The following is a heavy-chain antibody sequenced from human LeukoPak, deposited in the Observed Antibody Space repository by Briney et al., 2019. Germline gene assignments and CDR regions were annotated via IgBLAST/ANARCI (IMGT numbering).Heavy chain of an antibody. J-gene: IGHJ3*02. Sequence: ASVKVSCKASGGTFSSYAISWVRQAPGQGLEWMGWMNPNSGNTGYAQKFQGRVTITRNTSISTAYMELSSLRSEDTAVYYCARARIAAAGYGYDAFDIWGQGTMVIVSS. CDR1: GGTFSSYA. V-gene: IGHV1-8*03. CDR2: MNPNSGNT. CDR3: ARARIAAAGYGYDAFDI. D-gene: IGHD6-13*01.